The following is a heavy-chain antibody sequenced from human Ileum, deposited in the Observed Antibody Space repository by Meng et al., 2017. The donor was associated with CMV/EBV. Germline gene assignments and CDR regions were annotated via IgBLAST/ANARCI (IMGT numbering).Heavy chain of an antibody. D-gene: IGHD2/OR15-2a*01. CDR1: GYTFSAYY. J-gene: IGHJ4*02. CDR3: ARQIVLTSQTRDF. V-gene: IGHV1-2*06. CDR2: INPINGVT. Sequence: CKASGYTFSAYYMHWVRQAHGQGLEWVGRINPINGVTNYAQKFQGRVALTGDSSINTAYLELSGLTSDDTAIYYCARQIVLTSQTRDFWGQGTLVTVSS.